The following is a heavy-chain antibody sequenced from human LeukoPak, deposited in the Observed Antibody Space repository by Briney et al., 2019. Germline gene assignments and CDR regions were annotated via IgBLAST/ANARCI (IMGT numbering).Heavy chain of an antibody. J-gene: IGHJ4*02. CDR2: IYYSGST. D-gene: IGHD3-10*01. CDR3: VLGLLWFGEPNGDEMGYFDY. CDR1: GGSISSSSYY. Sequence: SETLSLTCTVSGGSISSSSYYWGWIRQPPGKGLEWIGSIYYSGSTYYNPSLKSRVTISVDTSKNQFSLKLSSVTAADTAVYYCVLGLLWFGEPNGDEMGYFDYWGQGTLVTVSS. V-gene: IGHV4-39*07.